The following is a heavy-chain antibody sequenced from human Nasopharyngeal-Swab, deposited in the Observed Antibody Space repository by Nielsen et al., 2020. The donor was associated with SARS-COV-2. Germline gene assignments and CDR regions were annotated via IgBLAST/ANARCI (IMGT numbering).Heavy chain of an antibody. CDR2: IWFDGRNK. CDR1: GFTFSSYG. D-gene: IGHD3-22*01. CDR3: ERERDYYDNSGYPFDY. J-gene: IGHJ4*02. V-gene: IGHV3-33*01. Sequence: GESLKISCAASGFTFSSYGMHWVRQAPGKGLEWVAVIWFDGRNKYYADSVKGRFTISRDNSKNTLHLQMNSLRGEDTAVEEGERERDYYDNSGYPFDYWGQGTLVTVSS.